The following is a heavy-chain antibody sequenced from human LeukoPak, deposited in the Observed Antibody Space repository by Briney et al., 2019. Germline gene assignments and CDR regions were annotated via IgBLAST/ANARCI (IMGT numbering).Heavy chain of an antibody. V-gene: IGHV3-23*01. CDR1: GFPYSTYA. D-gene: IGHD6-13*01. J-gene: IGHJ4*02. Sequence: GGSLRLSCAASGFPYSTYAMSWVRQAPGKGLEWVSAISGSGGSTYYADSVKGRFTISRDNSKNTLYLQMNSLRAEDTAVYYCAKIAAAGSIDYWGQGTLVTVSS. CDR3: AKIAAAGSIDY. CDR2: ISGSGGST.